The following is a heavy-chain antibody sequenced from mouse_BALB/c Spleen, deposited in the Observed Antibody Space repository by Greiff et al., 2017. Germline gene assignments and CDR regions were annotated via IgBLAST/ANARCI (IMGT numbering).Heavy chain of an antibody. D-gene: IGHD1-1*01. J-gene: IGHJ3*01. CDR1: GYTFTSYW. CDR2: IYPSDSYT. Sequence: QVQLKQPGAELVRPGASVKLSCKASGYTFTSYWINWVKQRPGQGLEWIGNIYPSDSYTNYNQKFKDKATLTVDKSSSTAYMQLSSPTSEDSAVYYCTDYYGWGQGTLVTVSA. V-gene: IGHV1-69*02. CDR3: TDYYG.